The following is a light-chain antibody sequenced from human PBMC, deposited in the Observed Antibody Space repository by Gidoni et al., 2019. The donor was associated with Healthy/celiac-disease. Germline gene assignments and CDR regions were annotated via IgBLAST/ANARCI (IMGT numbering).Light chain of an antibody. CDR2: KAS. Sequence: DIKQTQSPSTLSASVGDRVTITCRDSQSISSWLAWYQQKPGKAPKLLIYKASSLESGVPSRFSGSGSGTEFTLTISSLQPDDFATYYCQQYNSYPWTFGQXTKVEIK. J-gene: IGKJ1*01. CDR3: QQYNSYPWT. V-gene: IGKV1-5*03. CDR1: QSISSW.